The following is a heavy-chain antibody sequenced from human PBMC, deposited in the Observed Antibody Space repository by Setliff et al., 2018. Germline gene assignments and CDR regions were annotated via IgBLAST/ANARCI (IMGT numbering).Heavy chain of an antibody. CDR3: ARDREYCSRTSCYIDY. Sequence: ASVKVSCKATGYSFSTYAMHWVRQAPGQRLEWMGWINGGNGNTKYSQKFQGRITITRDTSASTAYMEMSSLRSEDTAVYYCARDREYCSRTSCYIDYWGQGALVTVSS. CDR2: INGGNGNT. D-gene: IGHD2-2*02. V-gene: IGHV1-3*01. J-gene: IGHJ4*02. CDR1: GYSFSTYA.